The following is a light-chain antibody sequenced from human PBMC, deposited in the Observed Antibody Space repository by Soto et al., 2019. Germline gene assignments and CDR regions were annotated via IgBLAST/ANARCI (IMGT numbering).Light chain of an antibody. V-gene: IGKV1-12*01. Sequence: DIQMTQSTSSVSASVGDRVTITCRASQGFSSWLAWYQQKPGKAPKLLIYAASSLQSGVPSRFSGSGSGTDFTLTISSLQPEDFATYYCQQANSFPLTFGQGTRLEIK. CDR2: AAS. J-gene: IGKJ5*01. CDR1: QGFSSW. CDR3: QQANSFPLT.